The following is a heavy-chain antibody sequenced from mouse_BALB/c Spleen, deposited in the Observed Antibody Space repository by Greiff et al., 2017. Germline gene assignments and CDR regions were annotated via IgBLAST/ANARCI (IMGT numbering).Heavy chain of an antibody. V-gene: IGHV3-6*02. CDR1: GYSITSGYY. CDR3: ARGVYYGNYLAWFAY. J-gene: IGHJ3*01. D-gene: IGHD2-1*01. CDR2: ISYDGSN. Sequence: VQLQQSGPGLVKPSQSLSLTCSVTGYSITSGYYWYWIRQFPGNKLEWMGYISYDGSNNYNPSLKNRISITRDTSKNQFFLKLNSVTTEDTATYYFARGVYYGNYLAWFAYGGQGTLVTVSA.